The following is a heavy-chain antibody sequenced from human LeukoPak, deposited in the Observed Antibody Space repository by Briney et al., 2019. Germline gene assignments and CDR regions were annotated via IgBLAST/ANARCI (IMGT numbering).Heavy chain of an antibody. CDR1: GFTFSSYA. V-gene: IGHV3-23*01. Sequence: PGGSLRLSCAASGFTFSSYATSWVRQAPGKGLEWVSAISGSGGSTYYADSVKGRFTISRDNAKNSLYLQMNSLRAEDTAVYFCARDYGDLDYWGQGTLVTVSS. D-gene: IGHD2-21*02. J-gene: IGHJ4*02. CDR2: ISGSGGST. CDR3: ARDYGDLDY.